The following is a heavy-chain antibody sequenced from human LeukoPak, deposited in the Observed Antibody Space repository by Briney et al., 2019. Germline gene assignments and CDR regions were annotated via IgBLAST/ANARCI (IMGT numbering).Heavy chain of an antibody. CDR2: INPSGGST. CDR1: GHTFTSYY. J-gene: IGHJ6*03. V-gene: IGHV1-46*01. D-gene: IGHD3-3*01. CDR3: ARDSDDFWSGSGGAYYMDV. Sequence: ASVKVSCKASGHTFTSYYMHWVRQAPGQGLEWMGIINPSGGSTSYAQKFQGRVTMTRDTSTSTVYMELSSLRSEDTAVYYCARDSDDFWSGSGGAYYMDVWGKGTTVTVSS.